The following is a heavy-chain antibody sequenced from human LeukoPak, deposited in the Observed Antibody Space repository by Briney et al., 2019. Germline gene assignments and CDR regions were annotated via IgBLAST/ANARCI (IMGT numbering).Heavy chain of an antibody. CDR3: ARDPELGYCSSTSCPIDY. Sequence: GGSLRLSCAASGFTFSGYTMNWVRQAPGKGLEWFSSISSSSRYIYYADSVKGRFTISRDNAKNSLYLQMNSLRAEDTAVYYCARDPELGYCSSTSCPIDYWGQGTLVTVSS. V-gene: IGHV3-21*01. CDR2: ISSSSRYI. D-gene: IGHD2-2*01. CDR1: GFTFSGYT. J-gene: IGHJ4*02.